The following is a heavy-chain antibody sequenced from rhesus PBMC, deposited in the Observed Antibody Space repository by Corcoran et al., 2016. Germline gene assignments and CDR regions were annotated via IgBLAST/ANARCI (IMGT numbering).Heavy chain of an antibody. CDR2: IYWDDDK. CDR3: ARRPHYGNFDY. Sequence: QVTLKESGPALVKPTQTLTLTCTFSGFSTSTNGMGVGWIRQTPGKALEWLALIYWDDDKYYSTSLKSRLPISKDTSKNQVVFTMTNMDPVDTATYFCARRPHYGNFDYWGQGVLVIVSS. J-gene: IGHJ4*01. V-gene: IGHV2-174*01. D-gene: IGHD4-29*01. CDR1: GFSTSTNGMG.